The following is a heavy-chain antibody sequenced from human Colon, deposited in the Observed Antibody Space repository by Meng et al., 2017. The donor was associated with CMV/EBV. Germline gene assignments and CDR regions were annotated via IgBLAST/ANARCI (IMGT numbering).Heavy chain of an antibody. D-gene: IGHD3-10*01. CDR3: ARDRVSMVRGVIYDYYGMDV. V-gene: IGHV6-1*01. CDR2: TYYKSKWYD. CDR1: GDSVSSNSAA. Sequence: SQTLSLTCAISGDSVSSNSAAWNWVRQSPSRGLEWLGRTYYKSKWYDDYAVAVKSRITITPDTSTNRFSLHLKSVTPEDTAVYYCARDRVSMVRGVIYDYYGMDVWGQGPTVTVSS. J-gene: IGHJ6*02.